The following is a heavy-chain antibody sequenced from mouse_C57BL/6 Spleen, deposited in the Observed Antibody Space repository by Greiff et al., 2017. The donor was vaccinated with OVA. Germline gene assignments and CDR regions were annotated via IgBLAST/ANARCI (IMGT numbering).Heavy chain of an antibody. V-gene: IGHV5-17*01. D-gene: IGHD1-1*01. CDR2: ISSGSSTI. J-gene: IGHJ3*01. Sequence: EVMLVASGGGLVKPGGSLKLSCAASGFTFSDYGMHWVRQAPEKGLEWVAYISSGSSTIYYADTVKGRFTISRDNAKNTLFLQMTSLRSEDTAMYYCARRNYYDGFAYWGQGTLVTVSA. CDR1: GFTFSDYG. CDR3: ARRNYYDGFAY.